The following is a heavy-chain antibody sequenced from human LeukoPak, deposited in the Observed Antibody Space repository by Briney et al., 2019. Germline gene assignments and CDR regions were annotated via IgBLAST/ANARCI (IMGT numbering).Heavy chain of an antibody. Sequence: PGGSLRLSCAASGFTFSSYSMNWVRQAPGKGLEWVSSISSSSSSYIYYADSVKGRFTISRDNAKNSLYLQMNSLRAEDTAVYYCARDAPSIVVVPAAAPYYYYGMDVWGQGTTVTVSS. V-gene: IGHV3-21*01. CDR3: ARDAPSIVVVPAAAPYYYYGMDV. J-gene: IGHJ6*02. CDR2: ISSSSSSYI. D-gene: IGHD2-2*01. CDR1: GFTFSSYS.